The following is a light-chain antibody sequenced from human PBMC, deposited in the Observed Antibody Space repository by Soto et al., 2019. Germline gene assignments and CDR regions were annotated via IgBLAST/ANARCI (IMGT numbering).Light chain of an antibody. Sequence: EVVMTQSPATLSVSPGESATLSCRASQSVGSNLAWYQQNPGQPPRLLLYGTSTRATGIPARISGSGSGTEFTLTISSLQSEDFAVYYCQQHNDWPRTFGQGTKVEI. J-gene: IGKJ1*01. V-gene: IGKV3-15*01. CDR1: QSVGSN. CDR3: QQHNDWPRT. CDR2: GTS.